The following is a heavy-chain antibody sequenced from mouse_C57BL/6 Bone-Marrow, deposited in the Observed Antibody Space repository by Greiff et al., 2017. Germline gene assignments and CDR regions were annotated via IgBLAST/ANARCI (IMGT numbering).Heavy chain of an antibody. J-gene: IGHJ2*01. D-gene: IGHD1-1*01. CDR2: IHPNSGST. CDR1: GYTFTSYW. V-gene: IGHV1-64*01. CDR3: ASGLLRDD. Sequence: QVQLQQPGAELVKPGASVKLSCKASGYTFTSYWMHWVKQRPGQGLVWIGMIHPNSGSTNYNAKFKSKATLTVDKSSSTAYMQLSSLSSEGSAVYYCASGLLRDDWGQGTTLTVSS.